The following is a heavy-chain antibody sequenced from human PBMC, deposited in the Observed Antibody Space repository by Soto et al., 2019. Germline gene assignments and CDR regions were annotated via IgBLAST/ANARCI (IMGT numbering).Heavy chain of an antibody. D-gene: IGHD3-16*01. CDR2: ISYDGSNK. Sequence: QVQLVESGGGVVQPGRSLRLSCAASGFTFSSYAMHWVRQAPGKGLEWVAVISYDGSNKYYADSVKGRFTISRDNSKNTLYLHMTSLRAEDTAVYYCARALIGGSWFDPWGQGTLVTVSS. V-gene: IGHV3-30-3*01. CDR3: ARALIGGSWFDP. CDR1: GFTFSSYA. J-gene: IGHJ5*02.